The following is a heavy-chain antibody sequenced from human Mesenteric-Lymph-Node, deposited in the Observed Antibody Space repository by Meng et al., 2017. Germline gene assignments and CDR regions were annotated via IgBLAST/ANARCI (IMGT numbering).Heavy chain of an antibody. Sequence: SLKISCAASGFTFDDYAMYWVRQAPGKGLEWVSGISWNSGSIGYADSVKGRFTISRDNAKNSLYLQMNSLRAEDTALYYCAKFSGSYYFDYWGQGTLVTVSS. CDR1: GFTFDDYA. D-gene: IGHD3-10*01. CDR2: ISWNSGSI. V-gene: IGHV3-9*01. CDR3: AKFSGSYYFDY. J-gene: IGHJ4*02.